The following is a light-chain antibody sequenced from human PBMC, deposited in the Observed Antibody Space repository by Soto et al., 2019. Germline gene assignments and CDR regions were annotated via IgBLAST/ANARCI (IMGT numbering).Light chain of an antibody. CDR2: DNN. CDR3: GTWDSSLSTDV. Sequence: QSVLTQPPSVSAAPGQKVTISCSGSSSNIGNNYVSWYQQLPGTAPKLLISDNNERPSGIPDRFSGSKSGTSATLGITGLQTGDEADYYCGTWDSSLSTDVFGTGTKLTVL. V-gene: IGLV1-51*01. J-gene: IGLJ1*01. CDR1: SSNIGNNY.